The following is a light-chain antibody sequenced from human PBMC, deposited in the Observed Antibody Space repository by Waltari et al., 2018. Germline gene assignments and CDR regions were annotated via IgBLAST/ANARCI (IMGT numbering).Light chain of an antibody. CDR2: RNN. CDR1: SSNIGGNT. J-gene: IGLJ2*01. CDR3: AAWDDSLNGVV. V-gene: IGLV1-44*01. Sequence: QSVLTQPPSASGTPGQRVTISCSGGSSNIGGNTVNWYLQLPGTAPKLLIYRNNPRPSAVPDRFSGSKSGTSASLAISGLQSEDEVDYYCAAWDDSLNGVVFGGGTKLTVL.